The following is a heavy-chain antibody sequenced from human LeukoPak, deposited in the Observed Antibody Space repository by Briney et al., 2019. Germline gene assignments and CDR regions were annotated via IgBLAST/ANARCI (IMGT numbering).Heavy chain of an antibody. D-gene: IGHD3-22*01. V-gene: IGHV4-39*02. CDR1: GGSIRSGSHY. J-gene: IGHJ1*01. CDR3: AKRDDSGGNLVDL. Sequence: SETLSLTCTVSGGSIRSGSHYWAWLRQPPGKGLEWIGSIYYSGSTHYNPSLENRVTISIDTSKNHFSLKLSSLSAADTSVYYCAKRDDSGGNLVDLWGQGTLVTVS. CDR2: IYYSGST.